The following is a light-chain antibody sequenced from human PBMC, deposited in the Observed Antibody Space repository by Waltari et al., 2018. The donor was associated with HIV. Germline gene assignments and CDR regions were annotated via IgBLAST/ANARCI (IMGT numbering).Light chain of an antibody. CDR2: EAS. Sequence: QFALTQPASVSGSPGQSITVSCTETHSDIGYYNYVSWYKQHPGKAPKLIIYEASNRPSGVSNRFSGSKSGNTASLTISGLQAEDEADYFCSSLTNSATLSVLFGGGTKLTVL. CDR3: SSLTNSATLSVL. V-gene: IGLV2-14*01. CDR1: HSDIGYYNY. J-gene: IGLJ3*02.